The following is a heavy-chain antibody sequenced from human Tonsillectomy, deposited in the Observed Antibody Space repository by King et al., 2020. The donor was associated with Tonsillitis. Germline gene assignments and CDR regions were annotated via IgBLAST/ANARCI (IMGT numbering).Heavy chain of an antibody. CDR2: ISYDGSNK. CDR1: GFTFSSYG. V-gene: IGHV3-30*18. Sequence: VQLVESGGGVVQPGRSLRLSCAASGFTFSSYGMHWVRQAPGKGLEWVAVISYDGSNKYYADSVKGRFTISRDNSKNTLYLKMNSLRAEDTAVYYCAKETTTGTTLYYYGMDVWGQGTTVTVSS. CDR3: AKETTTGTTLYYYGMDV. J-gene: IGHJ6*02. D-gene: IGHD1-1*01.